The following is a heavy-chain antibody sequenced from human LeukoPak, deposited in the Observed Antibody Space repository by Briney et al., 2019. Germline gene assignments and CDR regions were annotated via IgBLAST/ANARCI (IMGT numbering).Heavy chain of an antibody. D-gene: IGHD7-27*01. CDR3: AKGRQGLGY. CDR2: ISWNSGSI. Sequence: GGSLRLSCAASGFTFDDYAMHWVRHAPGKGLEWVSGISWNSGSIGYADSVKGRFTISRDNSKNTLYLQMNSLRAEDTAVYYCAKGRQGLGYWGQGTLVTVSS. J-gene: IGHJ4*02. V-gene: IGHV3-9*01. CDR1: GFTFDDYA.